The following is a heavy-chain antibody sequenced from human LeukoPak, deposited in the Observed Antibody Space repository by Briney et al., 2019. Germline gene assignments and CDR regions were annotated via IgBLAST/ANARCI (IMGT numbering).Heavy chain of an antibody. CDR1: GFTFSSCG. J-gene: IGHJ4*02. CDR2: ISYDGSNK. CDR3: AKGNYGSGTAIDY. D-gene: IGHD3-10*01. Sequence: GGSLRLSCAASGFTFSSCGMHWVRQAPGKGLEWVAVISYDGSNKYYADSVKGRFTISRDNSKNTLCLQMNSLRAEDTAVYYCAKGNYGSGTAIDYWGQGTLVTVSS. V-gene: IGHV3-30*18.